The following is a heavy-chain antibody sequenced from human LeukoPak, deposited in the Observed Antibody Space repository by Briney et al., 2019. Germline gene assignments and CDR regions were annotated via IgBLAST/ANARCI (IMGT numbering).Heavy chain of an antibody. V-gene: IGHV3-7*01. J-gene: IGHJ4*02. CDR3: AKDSYSKGDY. CDR2: IKNDGTVK. Sequence: PGGALTPSCSGPGFTLCYHWITWVRPAPGKGLGWVANIKNDGTVKNYVDSVKGRFTISRDNAKNSLYLQMNSLRAEDTGVYYCAKDSYSKGDYWGQGVLVTVSS. CDR1: GFTLCYHW. D-gene: IGHD5-18*01.